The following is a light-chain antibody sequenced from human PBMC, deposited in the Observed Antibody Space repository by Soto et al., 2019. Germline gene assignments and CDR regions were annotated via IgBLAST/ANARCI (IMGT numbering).Light chain of an antibody. CDR2: EVN. V-gene: IGLV2-14*01. CDR1: SSDIGAYNY. CDR3: SSYTASRIYV. Sequence: QSALTQPASVSGSPGQSITISCTGTSSDIGAYNYVSWYQHHPGKAPKLIIYEVNNRPAGVSNRFSGSKSGNTASLTISGLQAEDEAHYYCSSYTASRIYVFGAWTKVTVL. J-gene: IGLJ1*01.